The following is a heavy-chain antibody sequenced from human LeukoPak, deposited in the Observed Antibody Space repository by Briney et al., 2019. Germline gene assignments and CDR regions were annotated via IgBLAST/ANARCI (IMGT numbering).Heavy chain of an antibody. V-gene: IGHV3-23*01. CDR2: ISGSDGST. D-gene: IGHD6-6*01. J-gene: IGHJ6*03. CDR1: GFTFSNYA. Sequence: PGGSLRLSCAASGFTFSNYAMNWVRQAPGKGLEWVSTISGSDGSTYYADSVKGRFTISRDRSKNTVYLQMNGLRADDTAVYYCAKDDVAAFATGYMDVWGKGTTVTVSS. CDR3: AKDDVAAFATGYMDV.